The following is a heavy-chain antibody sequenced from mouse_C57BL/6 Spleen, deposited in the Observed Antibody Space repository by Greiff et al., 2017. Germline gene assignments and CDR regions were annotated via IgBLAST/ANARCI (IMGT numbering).Heavy chain of an antibody. CDR3: ARRATVAPFDY. Sequence: QVQLKQSGAELARPGASVKLSCKASGYTFTSYGISWVKQRTGQGLEWIGEIYSRSGNTYYNEKFKGKATLTADKSSSTAYMELRSLTSEDSAIYFCARRATVAPFDYWGQGTTLTVSS. J-gene: IGHJ2*01. CDR2: IYSRSGNT. V-gene: IGHV1-81*01. CDR1: GYTFTSYG. D-gene: IGHD1-1*01.